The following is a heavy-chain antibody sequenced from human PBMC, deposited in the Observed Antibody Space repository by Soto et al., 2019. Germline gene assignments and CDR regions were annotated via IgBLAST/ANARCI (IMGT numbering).Heavy chain of an antibody. CDR2: INTGNGNT. D-gene: IGHD6-25*01. CDR3: GRRGAAYYSYGLDV. CDR1: GYTFTRYA. V-gene: IGHV1-3*04. Sequence: ASVKVFCKASGYTFTRYAMHWVRQAPGQGLEWMGLINTGNGNTHYSQKFQGRVTFTRGASPSTAYMELSSLTSEDTAVYYCGRRGAAYYSYGLDVWRQATTVPLSS. J-gene: IGHJ6*02.